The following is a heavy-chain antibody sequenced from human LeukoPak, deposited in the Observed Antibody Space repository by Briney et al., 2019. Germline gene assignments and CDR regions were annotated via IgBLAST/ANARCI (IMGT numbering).Heavy chain of an antibody. CDR1: GGSISSYY. Sequence: SETLSLTCTVSGGSISSYYWSWIRQPPGKGLEWIGYIYYSGSTNYNPSLKSRVTISVDTSKNQFSLKLSSVTAADTAVYYCARDTSYYYYYMDVWGKGTTVTVSS. V-gene: IGHV4-59*01. J-gene: IGHJ6*03. D-gene: IGHD1-26*01. CDR2: IYYSGST. CDR3: ARDTSYYYYYMDV.